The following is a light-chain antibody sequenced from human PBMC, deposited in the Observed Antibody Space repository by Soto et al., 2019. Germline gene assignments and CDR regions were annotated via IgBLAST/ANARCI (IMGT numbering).Light chain of an antibody. V-gene: IGKV1-5*01. J-gene: IGKJ4*01. Sequence: IQMTQSPSTLSASVGDRVTIPCGAGRKTIYGLPGYQRRAGRAPTPLFYEASSWEMGVPSRFSGSGSGTEFTLPISSLQPDDFTTYYCQQYNSYSTNFGGGTKVDIK. CDR2: EAS. CDR3: QQYNSYSTN. CDR1: RKTIYG.